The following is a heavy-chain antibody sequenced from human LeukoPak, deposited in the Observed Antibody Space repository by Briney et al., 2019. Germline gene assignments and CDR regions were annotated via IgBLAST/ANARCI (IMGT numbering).Heavy chain of an antibody. D-gene: IGHD5-18*01. CDR1: GFTFSSYA. J-gene: IGHJ4*02. V-gene: IGHV3-30*04. CDR3: ASVWRALGYTIDY. CDR2: ISYDGSNK. Sequence: PGGSLRLSCAASGFTFSSYAMHWVRQAPGKGPEWVAVISYDGSNKYYADSVKGRFTISRDNSKNTLYLQMNSLRVEDTAVYYCASVWRALGYTIDYWGQGTQVAVSS.